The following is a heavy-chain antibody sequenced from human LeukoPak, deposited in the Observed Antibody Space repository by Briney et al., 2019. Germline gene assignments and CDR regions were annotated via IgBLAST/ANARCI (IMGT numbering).Heavy chain of an antibody. CDR2: INPNSGGT. V-gene: IGHV1-2*06. J-gene: IGHJ6*03. CDR3: ARDSPLVVRGVPYYYMDV. D-gene: IGHD3-10*01. Sequence: GASVKVSCKASGYTFTGYYMHWVRQAPGQGLEWMGRINPNSGGTNYAQKFQGRVTMTRDTSISTAYMELSRLRSDDTAVYYCARDSPLVVRGVPYYYMDVWGKGTTVTVSS. CDR1: GYTFTGYY.